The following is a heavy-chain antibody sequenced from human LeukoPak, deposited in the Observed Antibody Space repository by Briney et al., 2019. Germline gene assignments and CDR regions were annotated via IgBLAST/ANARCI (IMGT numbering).Heavy chain of an antibody. V-gene: IGHV4-61*02. CDR2: IYTSGST. CDR3: ARVNDFWSGYNWFDP. Sequence: SQTLSLTCTVSGGSISSGSYYWSWIRQPAGKGLEWIGRIYTSGSTNYNPSLKSRVTISVDTSKNQFSLKLSSVTAADTAMYYCARVNDFWSGYNWFDPWGQGTLVTVSS. J-gene: IGHJ5*02. CDR1: GGSISSGSYY. D-gene: IGHD3-3*01.